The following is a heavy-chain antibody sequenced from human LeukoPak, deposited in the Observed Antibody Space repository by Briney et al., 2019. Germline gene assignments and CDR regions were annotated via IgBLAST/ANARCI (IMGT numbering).Heavy chain of an antibody. Sequence: PGGSLRLSCAASGFTFSSYSMNWVRQAPGKGLEWVSYISSSSSTIYYADSVKGRFTISRDNAKNSLYLQMNSLRAEDTAVYYCARGRNGYDSSGYSSRSPNFDYWGQGTLVTVSS. V-gene: IGHV3-48*01. CDR2: ISSSSSTI. D-gene: IGHD3-22*01. CDR3: ARGRNGYDSSGYSSRSPNFDY. CDR1: GFTFSSYS. J-gene: IGHJ4*02.